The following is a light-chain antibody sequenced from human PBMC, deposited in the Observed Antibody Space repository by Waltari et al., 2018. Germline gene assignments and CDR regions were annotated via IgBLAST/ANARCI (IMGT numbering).Light chain of an antibody. CDR2: GGT. Sequence: QSALTQPASVSGSPGQSLTIPCTGTTSDIGTHDYVSWHQQHPGKAPTLLFYGGTNRPAGVSTRCSGSKPRGTASSPTAWLQADDEAHYYCSSYTGSPTLLVFGGGTDLTVL. J-gene: IGLJ2*01. CDR1: TSDIGTHDY. V-gene: IGLV2-14*01. CDR3: SSYTGSPTLLV.